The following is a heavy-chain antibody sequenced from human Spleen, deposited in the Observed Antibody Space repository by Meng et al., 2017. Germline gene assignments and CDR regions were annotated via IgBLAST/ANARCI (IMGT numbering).Heavy chain of an antibody. J-gene: IGHJ4*01. Sequence: EVQLVESGVGFVKPGGSLRLSCAASGFTSSSAWMTGVRQAPGKGLDWIGRMKSNVDGGTVDYAAAVKGRFFISRDDSENTFYLQMNSLKTEDTAVYYCSGHVDYWGHGTLVTVFS. CDR3: SGHVDY. CDR1: GFTSSSAW. V-gene: IGHV3-15*01. CDR2: MKSNVDGGTV.